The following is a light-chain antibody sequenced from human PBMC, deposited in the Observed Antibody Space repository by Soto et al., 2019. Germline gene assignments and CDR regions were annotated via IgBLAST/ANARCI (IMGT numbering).Light chain of an antibody. J-gene: IGKJ5*01. Sequence: ELVLTQSPGTLSLSPGEGATLSCRASQSVTNNYLAWYQQRPGQAPRLLIDGASSRATGIPDRFSGSGSGTDFALTISRLVPEDFSVYYCQQYGSSPITFGQGTRLDIK. CDR3: QQYGSSPIT. CDR2: GAS. CDR1: QSVTNNY. V-gene: IGKV3-20*01.